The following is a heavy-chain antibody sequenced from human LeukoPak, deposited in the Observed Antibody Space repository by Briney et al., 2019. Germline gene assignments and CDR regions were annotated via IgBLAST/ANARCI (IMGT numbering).Heavy chain of an antibody. Sequence: SETLSLTCTVSGGSISSSSYYWGWIRQPPGKGLEWIGSIYYSGSTHYNPSLKSRVTISVDTSKNQFSLKLSSVTAADTAVYYCARSKAIFGVVITRFDYWGQGTLVTVSS. CDR3: ARSKAIFGVVITRFDY. CDR1: GGSISSSSYY. J-gene: IGHJ4*02. V-gene: IGHV4-39*01. D-gene: IGHD3-3*01. CDR2: IYYSGST.